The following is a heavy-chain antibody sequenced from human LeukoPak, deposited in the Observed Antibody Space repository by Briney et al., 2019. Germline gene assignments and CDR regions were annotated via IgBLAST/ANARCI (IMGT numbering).Heavy chain of an antibody. CDR2: ISGSGGST. CDR3: ARNGGPGTADY. V-gene: IGHV3-23*01. CDR1: GFTFSSYA. D-gene: IGHD1-14*01. Sequence: GGSLRLSCAASGFTFSSYAVSWVRQAPGKGLEWVSAISGSGGSTYYADSVKGRFTISRDNAKNSVYLQLKNLRVDDTAVYYCARNGGPGTADYWGQGTLVTVSS. J-gene: IGHJ4*02.